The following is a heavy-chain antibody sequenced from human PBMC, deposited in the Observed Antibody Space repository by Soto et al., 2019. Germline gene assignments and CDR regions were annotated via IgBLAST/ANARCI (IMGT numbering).Heavy chain of an antibody. CDR3: ARPASGGSRDAFDV. CDR2: IDPTDSFT. V-gene: IGHV5-10-1*01. D-gene: IGHD2-15*01. Sequence: PXDSLTISCKASGDKFTTFWLNLVRQTPGKGLEWLGRIDPTDSFTNYSPPFEGHVTISVDRSISTAYLQWNSLQASDTAIYYCARPASGGSRDAFDVWGQGTTVTVSS. CDR1: GDKFTTFW. J-gene: IGHJ3*01.